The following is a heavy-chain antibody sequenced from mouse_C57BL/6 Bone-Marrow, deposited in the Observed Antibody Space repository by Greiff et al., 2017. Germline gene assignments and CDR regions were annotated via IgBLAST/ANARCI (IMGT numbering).Heavy chain of an antibody. CDR2: IDPSDSYT. CDR3: ARIDDGYQYYFDY. V-gene: IGHV1-50*01. D-gene: IGHD2-3*01. Sequence: VQLQQPGAELVKPGASVKLSCKASGYTFTSYWMQWVKQRPGQGLEWIGEIDPSDSYTNYNQKFTGKATLTVDTSSSTAYMQLSSLTSEDSAVYYCARIDDGYQYYFDYWGQGTTLTVSS. CDR1: GYTFTSYW. J-gene: IGHJ2*01.